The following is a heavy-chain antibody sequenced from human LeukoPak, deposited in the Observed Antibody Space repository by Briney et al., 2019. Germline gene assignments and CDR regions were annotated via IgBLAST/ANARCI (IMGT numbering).Heavy chain of an antibody. CDR3: ARGRKVRGRSMDV. D-gene: IGHD3-10*01. CDR2: IRNDGSGT. CDR1: GFNFSSHW. J-gene: IGHJ6*03. V-gene: IGHV3-74*03. Sequence: QSGGSLRLSCAASGFNFSSHWMHWVSQAPGKGLVWVSRIRNDGSGTTYADSVKGRFIISRDNAKSTLYLHMNRLTAEDTAVYFCARGRKVRGRSMDVWGKGTTVTVSS.